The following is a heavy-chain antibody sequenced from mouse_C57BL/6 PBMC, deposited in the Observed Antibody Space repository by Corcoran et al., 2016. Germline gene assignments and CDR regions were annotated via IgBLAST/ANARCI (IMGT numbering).Heavy chain of an antibody. V-gene: IGHV1-76*01. CDR1: GYTFTDYY. J-gene: IGHJ1*03. CDR3: VRRDWDWYFDV. D-gene: IGHD4-1*01. CDR2: IYPGSGNT. Sequence: QVQLKQSGAELVRPGASVKLSCKASGYTFTDYYINWVKQRPGQGLEWIARIYPGSGNTYYNEKFKGKATLTAEKSSSTAYMQLSSLTSEDSAVYFCVRRDWDWYFDVWGTGTTVTVSS.